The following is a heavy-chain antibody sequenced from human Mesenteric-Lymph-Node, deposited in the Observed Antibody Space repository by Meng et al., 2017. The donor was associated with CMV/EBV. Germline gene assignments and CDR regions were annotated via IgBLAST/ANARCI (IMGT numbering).Heavy chain of an antibody. CDR2: TNSDGTIT. Sequence: GGSLRLSCAASGLTFSTYWIHWVRQAPGKGLVWVSRTNSDGTITTYADSVKGRFTISRDNAKNTLYLQMNSLRAEDTTVYYCTRDRDYYGLPTYYYRYGMDVWGQGTTVTVSS. V-gene: IGHV3-74*01. CDR1: GLTFSTYW. D-gene: IGHD3-10*01. CDR3: TRDRDYYGLPTYYYRYGMDV. J-gene: IGHJ6*02.